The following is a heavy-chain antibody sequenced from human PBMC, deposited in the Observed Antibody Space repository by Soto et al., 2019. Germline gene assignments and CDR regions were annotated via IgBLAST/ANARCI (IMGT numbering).Heavy chain of an antibody. CDR2: IDEDGGDE. Sequence: GGSLRLSCAASGFTVRKYWMSGVRQAPGKGLEWVANIDEDGGDEYYVDSVKGRFTISRDNAKNSLYLYMNNLRAEDTAVYYCARDLYCTKGVCPQAWFDPWGQGTLVTVSS. CDR1: GFTVRKYW. J-gene: IGHJ5*02. CDR3: ARDLYCTKGVCPQAWFDP. V-gene: IGHV3-7*01. D-gene: IGHD2-8*01.